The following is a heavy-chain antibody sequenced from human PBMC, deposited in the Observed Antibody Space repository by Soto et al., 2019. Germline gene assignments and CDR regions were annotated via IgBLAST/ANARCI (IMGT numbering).Heavy chain of an antibody. CDR1: GGSISSGDYY. CDR3: ARRIVAMETFDY. V-gene: IGHV4-30-4*01. D-gene: IGHD5-12*01. CDR2: IYYSGST. Sequence: PSETLSLTCTVSGGSISSGDYYWSWIRQPPGKGLEWIGYIYYSGSTYYNPSLKSRVTISVDTSKNQFSLTVTSVTAADTAVYYCARRIVAMETFDYWGQGTLVTVSS. J-gene: IGHJ4*02.